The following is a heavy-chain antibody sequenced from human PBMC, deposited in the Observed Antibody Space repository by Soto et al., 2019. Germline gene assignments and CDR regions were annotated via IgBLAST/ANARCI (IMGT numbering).Heavy chain of an antibody. CDR3: ASTLGTLYCSGGSCYSEENAFDV. V-gene: IGHV1-69*13. Sequence: SVKVSCKASGGTFSSYAISWVRQAPGQGLEWMGGIIPIFGTANYAQKFQGRVTITADESTSTAYMELSSLRSEDTAVYYCASTLGTLYCSGGSCYSEENAFDVWGQGTMVTVSS. CDR2: IIPIFGTA. D-gene: IGHD2-15*01. J-gene: IGHJ3*01. CDR1: GGTFSSYA.